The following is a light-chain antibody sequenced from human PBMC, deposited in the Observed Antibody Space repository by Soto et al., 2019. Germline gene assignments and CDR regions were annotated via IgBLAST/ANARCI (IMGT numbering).Light chain of an antibody. V-gene: IGKV1-9*01. J-gene: IGKJ2*01. Sequence: IQLTQSPSSLSASVGDRVTITCRASQGISSYLAWYQQKPGKAPKLLIYAASTLQSGVPSRFSGSGSGTEFTLTISSLQPDDFATYYCQQYNGYYRTFGQGTKLEIK. CDR1: QGISSY. CDR3: QQYNGYYRT. CDR2: AAS.